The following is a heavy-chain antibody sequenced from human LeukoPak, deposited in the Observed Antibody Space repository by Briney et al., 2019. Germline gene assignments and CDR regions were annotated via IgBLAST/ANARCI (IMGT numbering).Heavy chain of an antibody. J-gene: IGHJ4*02. D-gene: IGHD2-15*01. CDR1: GGSFSGYY. Sequence: PSETLSLTCAVYGGSFSGYYWSWIRQSPGKGLEWIGEIDHSGSTNYNPSLKSRVTISVDTSKNQFSLKLSSVTAADTAVYYCARTHCSGGSCYNATFDYWGQGTLVTVSS. CDR3: ARTHCSGGSCYNATFDY. V-gene: IGHV4-34*01. CDR2: IDHSGST.